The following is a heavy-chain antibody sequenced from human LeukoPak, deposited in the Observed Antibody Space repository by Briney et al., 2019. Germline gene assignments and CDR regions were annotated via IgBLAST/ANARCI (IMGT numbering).Heavy chain of an antibody. D-gene: IGHD2-2*01. CDR2: ISGSGGST. CDR1: GFTFKNYA. CDR3: AIGSVSVVVPAVIPYY. V-gene: IGHV3-23*01. J-gene: IGHJ4*02. Sequence: GGSLRLSCAASGFTFKNYAMSWVRQAPGKGLEWVSGISGSGGSTYYADSVKGRFTISRDNSKNTLYLQMNSLRAEDTAVYYCAIGSVSVVVPAVIPYYCGQGTLVTVSS.